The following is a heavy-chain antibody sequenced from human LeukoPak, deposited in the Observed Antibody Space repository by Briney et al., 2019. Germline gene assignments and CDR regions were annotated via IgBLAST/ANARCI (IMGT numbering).Heavy chain of an antibody. CDR2: INHSGST. CDR1: GGSISSSSYY. J-gene: IGHJ3*02. D-gene: IGHD2-2*02. CDR3: ARRRLNCSSTSCYRSDAFDI. V-gene: IGHV4-39*07. Sequence: SETLSLTCTVSGGSISSSSYYWSWIRQPPGKGLEWIGEINHSGSTNYNPSLKSRVTISVDTSKNQFSLKLSSVTAADTAVYYCARRRLNCSSTSCYRSDAFDIWGQGTMVTVSS.